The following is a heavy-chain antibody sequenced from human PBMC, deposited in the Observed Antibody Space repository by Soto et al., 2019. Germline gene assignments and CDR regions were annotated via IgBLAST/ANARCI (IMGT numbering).Heavy chain of an antibody. J-gene: IGHJ4*02. CDR2: IVKVGSSQ. CDR3: AAHQSTSGRLKGAYYFDY. D-gene: IGHD6-19*01. CDR1: GFTLSNYG. Sequence: PGGSLRLSCAASGFTLSNYGMLWVRQAPGKGLEWVAVIVKVGSSQNYAESVKGGFTVSRGNSKNTLYRQVGSLRPKQPAVYYFAAHQSTSGRLKGAYYFDYWGQGTPVTVSS. V-gene: IGHV3-30*03.